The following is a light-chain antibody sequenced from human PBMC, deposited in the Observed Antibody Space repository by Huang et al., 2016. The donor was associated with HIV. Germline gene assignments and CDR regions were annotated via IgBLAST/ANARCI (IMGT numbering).Light chain of an antibody. J-gene: IGKJ5*01. CDR2: DAS. CDR1: QSISNY. V-gene: IGKV3-11*01. Sequence: EIVLTQSPATLSLSPGEKATLSCRASQSISNYLAWYQHKAGQPPRLLIYDASNRATGIPARFSGRRSGTDFTLTISSLEPDDFAVYYCQQRSHWPPVTFGQGTRLEI. CDR3: QQRSHWPPVT.